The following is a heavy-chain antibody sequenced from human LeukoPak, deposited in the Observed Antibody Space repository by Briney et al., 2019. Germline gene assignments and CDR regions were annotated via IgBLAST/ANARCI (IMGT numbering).Heavy chain of an antibody. CDR2: IYPGDSDT. D-gene: IGHD2-2*01. V-gene: IGHV5-51*01. CDR1: GYSFTSYW. Sequence: GESLKISCKGSGYSFTSYWIGWVRQMPGKGLEWMGIIYPGDSDTRYSPSFQGQVTVSADKSISTAYLQWSSLKASDTAMYYCARWRGRWDIVVVPAAFDIWGQGTMVTVSS. J-gene: IGHJ3*02. CDR3: ARWRGRWDIVVVPAAFDI.